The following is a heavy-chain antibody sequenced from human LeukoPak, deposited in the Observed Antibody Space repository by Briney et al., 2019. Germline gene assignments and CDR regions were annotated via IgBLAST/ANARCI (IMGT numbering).Heavy chain of an antibody. V-gene: IGHV1-69*05. D-gene: IGHD2-8*01. CDR3: ARSGALMVYAIDYYYSMDV. Sequence: GASVKVSCKASGGTFSSYAISWVRQAPGQGLEWMGRIIPIFGTANYAQKFQGRVTITTDESTSTAYMELSSLRSEDTAVYYCARSGALMVYAIDYYYSMDVWGKGTTVTVSS. J-gene: IGHJ6*03. CDR1: GGTFSSYA. CDR2: IIPIFGTA.